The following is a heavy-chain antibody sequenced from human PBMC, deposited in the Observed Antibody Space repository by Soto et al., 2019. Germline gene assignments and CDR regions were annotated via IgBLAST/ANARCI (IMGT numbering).Heavy chain of an antibody. CDR2: IYYSGST. J-gene: IGHJ5*02. CDR1: GGSISSGGYY. Sequence: QVQLQESGPGLVKPSQTLSLTCTVSGGSISSGGYYWSWIRQHPGKGLEWIGYIYYSGSTYYNPSRKSRVTRSVDTSKNQCSLRLSSVTAADTAVYYCARVGGINWFDPWGQGTLVTVSS. V-gene: IGHV4-31*03. D-gene: IGHD3-16*01. CDR3: ARVGGINWFDP.